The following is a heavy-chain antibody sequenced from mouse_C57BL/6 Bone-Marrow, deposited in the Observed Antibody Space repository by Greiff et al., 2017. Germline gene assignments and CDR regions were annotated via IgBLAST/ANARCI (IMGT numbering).Heavy chain of an antibody. CDR1: GFNIKDYY. CDR3: TRGENGYDDY. V-gene: IGHV14-2*01. J-gene: IGHJ2*01. D-gene: IGHD2-2*01. CDR2: IDPEDGET. Sequence: VQLQQSGAELVKPGASVKLSCTASGFNIKDYYIHWVKQRTEQGLEWIGRIDPEDGETKYAPKFQDKATITADTSSNTAYLQLSSLTSEDTAVYYCTRGENGYDDYWGQGTTLTVSS.